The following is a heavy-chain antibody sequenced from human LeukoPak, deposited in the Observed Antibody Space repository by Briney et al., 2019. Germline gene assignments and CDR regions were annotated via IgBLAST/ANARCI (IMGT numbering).Heavy chain of an antibody. CDR3: AKDREGCGWPDYYYYHMDL. CDR2: IRYDGSTK. D-gene: IGHD6-19*01. J-gene: IGHJ6*03. V-gene: IGHV3-30*02. Sequence: PGGSLRPSCAASGFTFSSYGMNWVRQAPGKGLEWVSFIRYDGSTKYYADSVKGRFTISRDNAKNTLHLQMNSLRAEDTAVYYCAKDREGCGWPDYYYYHMDLWGKGTTVSISS. CDR1: GFTFSSYG.